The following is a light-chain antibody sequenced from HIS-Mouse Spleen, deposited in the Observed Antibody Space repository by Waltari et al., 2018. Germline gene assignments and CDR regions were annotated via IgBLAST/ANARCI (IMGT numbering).Light chain of an antibody. CDR3: QQYGSSST. J-gene: IGKJ5*01. CDR1: QRVSSSY. V-gene: IGKV3-20*01. CDR2: GAS. Sequence: EIVLTQSPGTLSLSPGERATLSCRASQRVSSSYLAWYQQKPGQAPRLLIYGASSRATGLPDRFSGSGSGTDFTLTISRLEPEDFAVYYCQQYGSSSTFGQGTRLEIK.